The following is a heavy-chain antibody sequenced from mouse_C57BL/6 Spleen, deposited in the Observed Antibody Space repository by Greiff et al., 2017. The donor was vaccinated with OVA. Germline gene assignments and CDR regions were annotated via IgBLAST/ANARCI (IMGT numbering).Heavy chain of an antibody. V-gene: IGHV1-82*01. D-gene: IGHD1-1*01. J-gene: IGHJ1*03. CDR2: IYPGDGDT. CDR1: GYAFSSSW. CDR3: ARMYYGNSHRYFDV. Sequence: QVQLKESGPELVKPGASVKISCKASGYAFSSSWMNWVKQRPGLGLEWIGRIYPGDGDTNYNGKFKGKATMTAVYSSSTSYMLLSRLSSEDSAVYFCARMYYGNSHRYFDVWGTGTTVTVSS.